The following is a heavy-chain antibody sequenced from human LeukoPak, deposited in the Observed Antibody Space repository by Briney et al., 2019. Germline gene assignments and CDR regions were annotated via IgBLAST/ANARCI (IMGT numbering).Heavy chain of an antibody. J-gene: IGHJ5*02. Sequence: SETLSLTCAVYGGSFSGYYWSWIRQPPGKGLEWIGEINHSGSTNYNPSLKSRVTISVDTSKNQFSLKLSSVTAADRAVYYCARDNVLRFLEWPRGWFDPWGQGTLVTVSS. D-gene: IGHD3-3*01. V-gene: IGHV4-34*01. CDR2: INHSGST. CDR1: GGSFSGYY. CDR3: ARDNVLRFLEWPRGWFDP.